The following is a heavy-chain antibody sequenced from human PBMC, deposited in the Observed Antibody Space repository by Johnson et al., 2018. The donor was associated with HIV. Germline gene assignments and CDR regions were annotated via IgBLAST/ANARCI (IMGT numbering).Heavy chain of an antibody. CDR2: ISYDGSNK. Sequence: QVQLVESGGGVVQPGRSLRLSCAASGFTFSSYGMHWVRQAPGKGLEWVAVISYDGSNKYYADSVKGPFTISRDNSKNTMSLQMNSLRAEDTAIYYCARDYNGVFDVWGQGTLVTVSS. CDR1: GFTFSSYG. D-gene: IGHD5-24*01. V-gene: IGHV3-30*19. J-gene: IGHJ3*01. CDR3: ARDYNGVFDV.